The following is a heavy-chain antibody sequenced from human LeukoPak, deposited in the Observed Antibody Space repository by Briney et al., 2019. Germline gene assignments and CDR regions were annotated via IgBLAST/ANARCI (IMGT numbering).Heavy chain of an antibody. CDR2: ISWNSDNI. D-gene: IGHD3-10*01. V-gene: IGHV3-9*01. CDR3: AEDNNLWTHQGFDY. Sequence: PGGSLRLSCAASEFTFEDFAMHWVRQVPGKGLEWVSGISWNSDNIGYADSVKGRFTISRDNAKNSLYLQMNNLRPEDTALYYCAEDNNLWTHQGFDYWGQGTRVTVSS. J-gene: IGHJ4*02. CDR1: EFTFEDFA.